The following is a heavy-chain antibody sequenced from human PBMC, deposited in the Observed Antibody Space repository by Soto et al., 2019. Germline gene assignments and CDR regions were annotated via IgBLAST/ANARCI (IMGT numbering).Heavy chain of an antibody. J-gene: IGHJ3*02. CDR3: AAYGRLFDAFDI. V-gene: IGHV4-30-2*01. CDR1: GGSISSGGYS. Sequence: QLQLQESGSGLVKPSQTLSLTCAVSGGSISSGGYSWSWIRQPPGKGLEWIGYIYHSGSTYYNPSLKSRVTISVDRSKNQFSLKLSSVTAAATAVYYFAAYGRLFDAFDIWGQGTMVTVSS. CDR2: IYHSGST. D-gene: IGHD4-17*01.